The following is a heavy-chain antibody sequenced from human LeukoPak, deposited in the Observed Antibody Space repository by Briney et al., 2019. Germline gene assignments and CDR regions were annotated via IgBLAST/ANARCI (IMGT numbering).Heavy chain of an antibody. CDR3: ARDRERITMVRGLLGHFDY. CDR2: INPNSGGT. CDR1: GYTFTGYY. V-gene: IGHV1-2*02. Sequence: ASVKVSCKASGYTFTGYYMHWVRQAPGQGLEWMGWINPNSGGTNYAQKFQGRVTMTRDTSISTAYMELSRLRSDDTAVYYCARDRERITMVRGLLGHFDYWGQGTLVTVSS. J-gene: IGHJ4*02. D-gene: IGHD3-10*01.